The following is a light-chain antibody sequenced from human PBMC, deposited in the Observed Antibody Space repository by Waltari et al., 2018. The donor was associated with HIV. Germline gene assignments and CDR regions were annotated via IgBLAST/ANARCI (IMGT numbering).Light chain of an antibody. CDR3: CSYAGNYTLV. J-gene: IGLJ3*02. Sequence: QSALTQPRSVSGSPGQSVFISCPGTSCHVVSCASVSWYQHHPGKAPKLFIYDVNRRPSGVPDRFSASKSGNTASLTISGLQAEDEADYYCCSYAGNYTLVFGGGTKVTVL. CDR2: DVN. CDR1: SCHVVSCAS. V-gene: IGLV2-11*01.